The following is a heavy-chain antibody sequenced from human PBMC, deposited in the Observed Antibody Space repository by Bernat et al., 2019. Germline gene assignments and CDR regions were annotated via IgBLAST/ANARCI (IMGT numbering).Heavy chain of an antibody. CDR3: AKDGAARPWPRFDY. CDR1: GFIFSSNA. CDR2: ISHDGST. Sequence: EVQLLESGGGLVQPGGSLRLSCAASGFIFSSNAMSWVRQAPEKGLEWVSTISHDGSTYYADSVKGRFTISKDNSKTTLYLQMDSLRAEDTAVYYCAKDGAARPWPRFDYWGEGTLITVSS. D-gene: IGHD6-6*01. J-gene: IGHJ4*02. V-gene: IGHV3-23*01.